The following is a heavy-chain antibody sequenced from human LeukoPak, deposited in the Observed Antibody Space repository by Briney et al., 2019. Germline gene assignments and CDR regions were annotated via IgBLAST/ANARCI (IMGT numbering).Heavy chain of an antibody. J-gene: IGHJ4*02. Sequence: GSLRLSCAASGFTFDDYGMSWVRQPPGKGLEWIGYIYYSGSTNYNPSLKSRVTISVDTSKNQFSLKLSSVTAADTAVYYCARAGRPGYSSGWFDYWGQGTLVTVSS. CDR1: GFTFDDYG. CDR3: ARAGRPGYSSGWFDY. CDR2: IYYSGST. D-gene: IGHD6-19*01. V-gene: IGHV4-59*01.